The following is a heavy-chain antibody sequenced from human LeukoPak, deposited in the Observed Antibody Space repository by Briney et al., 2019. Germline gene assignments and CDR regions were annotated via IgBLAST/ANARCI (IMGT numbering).Heavy chain of an antibody. Sequence: PSETLSLTCAVDGGSFRGYSWTWIRQPPGKGLECIGAINYSGSTNYNPSLKSRVTISLDTSNNQFSLKLRSVTAADTAVYYCARDPSRGYNYGYFDYWGQGTLGTVSS. V-gene: IGHV4-34*01. J-gene: IGHJ4*02. D-gene: IGHD5-18*01. CDR3: ARDPSRGYNYGYFDY. CDR1: GGSFRGYS. CDR2: INYSGST.